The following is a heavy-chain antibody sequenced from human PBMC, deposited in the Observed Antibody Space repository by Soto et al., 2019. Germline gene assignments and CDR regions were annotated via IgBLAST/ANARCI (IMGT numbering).Heavy chain of an antibody. CDR2: IIPIFGTA. Sequence: QVQLVQSGAEVRKPGSSVKVSCKASGGTFSRHAISWVRQAPGQGLEWMGGIIPIFGTANHAQKFQGRVTIIADESTITVYMELSSLRSEDTAIYYCARGWGYDSTDYYYAYWGQGTLVIVSS. J-gene: IGHJ4*02. CDR3: ARGWGYDSTDYYYAY. V-gene: IGHV1-69*01. D-gene: IGHD3-22*01. CDR1: GGTFSRHA.